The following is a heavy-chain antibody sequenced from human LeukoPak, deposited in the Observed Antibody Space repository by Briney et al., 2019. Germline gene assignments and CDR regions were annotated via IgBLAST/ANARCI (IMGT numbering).Heavy chain of an antibody. CDR3: ARALTAAAGGTNWFDP. D-gene: IGHD6-13*01. CDR1: GYTFTGYY. J-gene: IGHJ5*02. CDR2: INPNSGGA. Sequence: ASVKVSCKASGYTFTGYYMHWVRQAPGQGLEWMGWINPNSGGANYAQKFQGWVTMTRDTSISTAYMELSRLRSDDTAVYYCARALTAAAGGTNWFDPWGQGTLVTVSS. V-gene: IGHV1-2*04.